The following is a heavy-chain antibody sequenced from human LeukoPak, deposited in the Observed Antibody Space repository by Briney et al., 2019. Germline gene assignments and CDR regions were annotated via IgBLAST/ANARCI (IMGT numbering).Heavy chain of an antibody. CDR3: ASRKLGNDY. V-gene: IGHV4-59*01. J-gene: IGHJ4*02. CDR1: GGSISSYY. CDR2: IYHTGST. Sequence: SETLSLTCTVSGGSISSYYWSWIRQPAGKGLEWIGYIYHTGSTSYSPSLKSRVTISADTSQNQFSLKLSSVTAADTAVYYCASRKLGNDYWGQGTLVTVSS. D-gene: IGHD7-27*01.